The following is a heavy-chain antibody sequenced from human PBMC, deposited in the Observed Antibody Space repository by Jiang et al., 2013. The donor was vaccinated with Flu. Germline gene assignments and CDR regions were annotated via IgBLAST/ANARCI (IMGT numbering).Heavy chain of an antibody. CDR2: VKHDGST. D-gene: IGHD6-19*01. CDR1: GGSFRGYY. V-gene: IGHV4-34*01. Sequence: SLTCGVSGGSFRGYYWSWIRQSPGKGLEWIGQVKHDGSTDYSTSLKSRVTISLDTSRNQLSLRLSSVTAADTAMYYCAREGTQQWLLDYWGQGTPVTASS. CDR3: AREGTQQWLLDY. J-gene: IGHJ4*02.